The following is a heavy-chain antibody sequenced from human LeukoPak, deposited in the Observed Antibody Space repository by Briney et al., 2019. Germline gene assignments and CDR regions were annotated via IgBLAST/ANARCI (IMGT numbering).Heavy chain of an antibody. V-gene: IGHV1-18*01. Sequence: GASVKVSCKASGYTFTSYGMRWVRQDPGQALEWMGWISAYNGNTNYAQKFQGRVTMTTDTSTSIVYMELRSLRSDDTAVYYCARDVKFQVDYWGQGTLVTVSS. D-gene: IGHD2-21*01. CDR2: ISAYNGNT. CDR3: ARDVKFQVDY. J-gene: IGHJ4*02. CDR1: GYTFTSYG.